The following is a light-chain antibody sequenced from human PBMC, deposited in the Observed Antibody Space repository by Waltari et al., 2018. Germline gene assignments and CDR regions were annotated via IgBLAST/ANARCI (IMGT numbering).Light chain of an antibody. V-gene: IGKV2-29*02. CDR3: MQALQTPWT. CDR2: KVS. Sequence: DIVMTQTPLSLPVTPGGPASISCRSSQSLLQSNGNTYLYWFLQKPGQPPRLLIYKVSNRFSGVPDMFSGSGSGTDFTLKISRVEAEDVGVYYCMQALQTPWTFGHGTRVEIK. CDR1: QSLLQSNGNTY. J-gene: IGKJ1*01.